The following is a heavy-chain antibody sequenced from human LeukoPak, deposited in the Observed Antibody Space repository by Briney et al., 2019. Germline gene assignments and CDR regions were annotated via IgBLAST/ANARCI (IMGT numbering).Heavy chain of an antibody. Sequence: SETLSLTCTVSGGSISSSSYYWGWIRQPPGKGLEWIGSIYYSGSTYYNPSLKSRVTISVDTSKNQFSLKLSSVTAADTAVYYCARISYYYYMDVWGKGTTVTVSS. V-gene: IGHV4-39*01. CDR2: IYYSGST. J-gene: IGHJ6*03. CDR3: ARISYYYYMDV. CDR1: GGSISSSSYY.